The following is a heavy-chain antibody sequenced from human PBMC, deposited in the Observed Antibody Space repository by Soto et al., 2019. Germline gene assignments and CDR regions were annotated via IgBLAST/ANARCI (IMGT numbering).Heavy chain of an antibody. CDR2: IGTAGDT. Sequence: EVQLVESGGGLVQPGGSLRLSCAASGFTFSSYDMHWVRQATGKGLEWVSAIGTAGDTYYPGSVKGRFTISRENAKNSLYLKMNSLTDADTSRYYCARGMVGRWPQSWDWGQGTVVTLS. J-gene: IGHJ4*02. CDR3: ARGMVGRWPQSWD. D-gene: IGHD2-15*01. V-gene: IGHV3-13*04. CDR1: GFTFSSYD.